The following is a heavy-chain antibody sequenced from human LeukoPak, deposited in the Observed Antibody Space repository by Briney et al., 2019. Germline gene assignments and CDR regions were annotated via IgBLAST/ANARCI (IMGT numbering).Heavy chain of an antibody. CDR2: IWNDGSKE. V-gene: IGHV3-33*08. CDR3: TRATGYCSGTSCYDWFDP. D-gene: IGHD2-2*01. J-gene: IGHJ5*02. Sequence: PGGSLRLSCAASGFTFSSYAMHWVRQAPGKGLEWVAVIWNDGSKEYYADSVQGRCNISRDNSKNTLSLQMNSLRAEDTAVYYCTRATGYCSGTSCYDWFDPWGQGTLVTVSS. CDR1: GFTFSSYA.